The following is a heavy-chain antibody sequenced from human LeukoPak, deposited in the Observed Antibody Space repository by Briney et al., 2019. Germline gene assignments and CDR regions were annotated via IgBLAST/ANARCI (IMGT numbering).Heavy chain of an antibody. J-gene: IGHJ4*02. CDR2: ISSSSSTI. D-gene: IGHD4-17*01. Sequence: AGGSLRLSCAASGFTFSSYSMNWVRQAPGKGLEWVSYISSSSSTIYYADSVKGRFTISRDNAKNSLYLQMNSLRAEDTAVYYCARDYGDYAFDYWGQGTLVTVSS. V-gene: IGHV3-48*01. CDR3: ARDYGDYAFDY. CDR1: GFTFSSYS.